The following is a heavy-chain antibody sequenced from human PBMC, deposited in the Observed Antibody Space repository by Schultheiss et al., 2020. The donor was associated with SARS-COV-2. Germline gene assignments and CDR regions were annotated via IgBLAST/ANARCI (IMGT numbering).Heavy chain of an antibody. D-gene: IGHD2/OR15-2a*01. CDR3: ATYLICNTSRCLPSPFDY. J-gene: IGHJ4*02. CDR2: IQANREGGTT. V-gene: IGHV3-15*01. Sequence: GGSLRLSCVASGFAFSDAWMTWVRHVPGRRLEWVGRIQANREGGTTDYAAPVRGRFTISRDDSQSTLYLQMNSLEREDTAVYYSATYLICNTSRCLPSPFDYWGPGTLVTVSS. CDR1: GFAFSDAW.